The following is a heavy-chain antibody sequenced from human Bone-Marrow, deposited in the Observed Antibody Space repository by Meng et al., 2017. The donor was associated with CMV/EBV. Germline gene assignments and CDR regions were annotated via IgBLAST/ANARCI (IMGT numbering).Heavy chain of an antibody. J-gene: IGHJ6*02. CDR2: INPNSGGT. Sequence: ASVKVSCKASGYTFTGYYMHWVRQAPGQGLEWMGWINPNSGGTNYAQKFQGRVTMTRDTSISTAYMELSRLRSDDTAVYYCATSAVVVAAAIYYNGMDVWGQGTTVTVSS. D-gene: IGHD2-2*01. CDR1: GYTFTGYY. CDR3: ATSAVVVAAAIYYNGMDV. V-gene: IGHV1-2*02.